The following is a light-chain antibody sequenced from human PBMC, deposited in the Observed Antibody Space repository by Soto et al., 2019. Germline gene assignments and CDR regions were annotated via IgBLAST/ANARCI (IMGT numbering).Light chain of an antibody. CDR1: SSNIGNNY. CDR2: ENN. V-gene: IGLV1-51*02. CDR3: GTWDSSLSAFV. Sequence: QSVLTQPPSVSAAPGQKVTISCSGSSSNIGNNYVSWYQQLPGTAPKLLIYENNKRPSGIPDRFSGSKSGTSATLGITGLQTGDEADYYCGTWDSSLSAFVFGGGTQLTVL. J-gene: IGLJ2*01.